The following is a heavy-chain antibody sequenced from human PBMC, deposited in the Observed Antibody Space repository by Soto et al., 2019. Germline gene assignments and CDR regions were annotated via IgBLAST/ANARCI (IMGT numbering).Heavy chain of an antibody. J-gene: IGHJ5*02. CDR2: ISHSGST. V-gene: IGHV4-34*01. D-gene: IGHD7-27*01. Sequence: SGTLSLTGDGDGGSLPECYWIWLRQPPGKGLEWLGEISHSGSTLYNPSVKSRVTISMDTSKNQFSLNLRSVTAADTAIYYCARYGRGDQILWRFDPWGQG. CDR1: GGSLPECY. CDR3: ARYGRGDQILWRFDP.